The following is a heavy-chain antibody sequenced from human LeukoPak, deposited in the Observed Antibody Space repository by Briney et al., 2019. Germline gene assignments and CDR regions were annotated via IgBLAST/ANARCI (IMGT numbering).Heavy chain of an antibody. CDR2: MNPNSGNT. Sequence: GASVKVSSTASVYTFTRFVINWVRQAPGQGLEWMGWMNPNSGNTGYAQKFQGRVTMTRSTSISTAYMELNSLKSEDTAVYYCARTCSGTSCSDFDYWGQGTLVTVSS. D-gene: IGHD2-2*01. J-gene: IGHJ4*02. V-gene: IGHV1-8*01. CDR3: ARTCSGTSCSDFDY. CDR1: VYTFTRFV.